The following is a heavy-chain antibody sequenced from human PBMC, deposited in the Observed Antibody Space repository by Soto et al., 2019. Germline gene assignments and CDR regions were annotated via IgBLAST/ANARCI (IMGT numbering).Heavy chain of an antibody. CDR2: ISSSSSYI. CDR3: ARDKVVVIAQTYYFDY. D-gene: IGHD2-21*01. Sequence: GGSLRLSCAASGFTFSSYSMNWVRQAPGKGLEWVSSISSSSSYIYYADSVKGRFTISRDNAKNSLYLQMNSLRAEDTAVYYCARDKVVVIAQTYYFDYWGQGTLVTGSS. J-gene: IGHJ4*02. CDR1: GFTFSSYS. V-gene: IGHV3-21*01.